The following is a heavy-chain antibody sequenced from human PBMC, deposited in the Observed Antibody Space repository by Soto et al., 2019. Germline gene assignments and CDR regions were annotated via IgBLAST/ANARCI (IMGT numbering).Heavy chain of an antibody. D-gene: IGHD2-8*01. CDR3: AKSRSYINGPDY. Sequence: GGSLRLSCAASGFRFEGYAMHWVRQAPGKGLQWVSGISWNDGRIDYADSVKGRFTISRDNAKKSLYLQMNSLRIEDTAFYYCAKSRSYINGPDYWGQGTLVTVSS. V-gene: IGHV3-9*01. J-gene: IGHJ4*02. CDR1: GFRFEGYA. CDR2: ISWNDGRI.